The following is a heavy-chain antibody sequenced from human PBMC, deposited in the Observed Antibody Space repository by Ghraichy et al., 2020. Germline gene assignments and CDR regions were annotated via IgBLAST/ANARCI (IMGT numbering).Heavy chain of an antibody. V-gene: IGHV4-59*01. CDR1: GGSISSYY. J-gene: IGHJ6*02. D-gene: IGHD5-18*01. CDR3: ARSPWIQLWGYYYGMDV. CDR2: IYYSGST. Sequence: EPLNISCTVSGGSISSYYWSWIRQPPGKGLEWIGYIYYSGSTNYNPSLKSRVTISVDTSKNQFSLKLSSVTAADTAVYYCARSPWIQLWGYYYGMDVWGQGTTVTVSS.